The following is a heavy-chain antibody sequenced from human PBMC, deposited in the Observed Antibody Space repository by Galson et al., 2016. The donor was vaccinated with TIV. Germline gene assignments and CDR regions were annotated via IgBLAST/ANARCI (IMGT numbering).Heavy chain of an antibody. CDR1: GGTPDDSA. D-gene: IGHD3-10*01. V-gene: IGHV3-9*02. Sequence: SLRLSCAVSGGTPDDSAMHWVRQAPGKGLEWVSGLFSDGRTTDYVDSVKGRFTISRDIVERSLYLQMNSLRPEDTALYYCIKDLTDGGADVWGQGATVIVSS. J-gene: IGHJ6*02. CDR3: IKDLTDGGADV. CDR2: LFSDGRTT.